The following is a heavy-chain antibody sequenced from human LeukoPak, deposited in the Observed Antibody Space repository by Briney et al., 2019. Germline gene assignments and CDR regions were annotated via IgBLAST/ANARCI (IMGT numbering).Heavy chain of an antibody. CDR2: FDPEDGET. J-gene: IGHJ5*02. Sequence: ASVTVSFTVSGYTLTELSMHWVRQAPGEGLEWMGGFDPEDGETIYAQKFQGRVTMTEDTSTDAAYMELSSLRSEDTAVYYCATSRSSGYYYLWGRGTLVTVSS. V-gene: IGHV1-24*01. CDR3: ATSRSSGYYYL. D-gene: IGHD3-22*01. CDR1: GYTLTELS.